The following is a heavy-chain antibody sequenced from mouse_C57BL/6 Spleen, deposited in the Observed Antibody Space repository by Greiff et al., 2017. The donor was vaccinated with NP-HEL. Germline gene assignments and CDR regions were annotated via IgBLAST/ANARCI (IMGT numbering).Heavy chain of an antibody. Sequence: EVQLVESGRGLVQPKGSLKLSCAASGFSFNTYAMNWVRQAPGKGLEWVARIRSKCNNYATYYADSVKDRFTISRDDTESILYLQVNNLKTEDTSMYYCVREHGAMDYWGQGTSVTVAS. CDR1: GFSFNTYA. V-gene: IGHV10-1*01. CDR2: IRSKCNNYAT. CDR3: VREHGAMDY. J-gene: IGHJ4*01.